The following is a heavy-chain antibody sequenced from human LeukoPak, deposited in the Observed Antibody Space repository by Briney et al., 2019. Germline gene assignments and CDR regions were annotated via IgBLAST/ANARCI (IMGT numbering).Heavy chain of an antibody. CDR3: AKDHIAAAGLFDY. V-gene: IGHV3-23*01. D-gene: IGHD6-13*01. Sequence: GGSLRLSCAASGFTFSSYGMSWVRQAPGKGLEWVSAISGSGGSTYYADSVKGRFTISRDNSKNALYLQMNSLRAEDTAVYYCAKDHIAAAGLFDYWGQGTLVTVPS. CDR2: ISGSGGST. CDR1: GFTFSSYG. J-gene: IGHJ4*02.